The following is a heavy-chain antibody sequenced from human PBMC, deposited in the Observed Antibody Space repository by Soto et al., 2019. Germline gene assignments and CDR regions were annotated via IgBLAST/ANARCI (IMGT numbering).Heavy chain of an antibody. CDR1: GYTFTDYW. J-gene: IGHJ5*02. Sequence: GESLQISCKGSGYTFTDYWIGWVRQLPGKGLEWIGIIYPGDSDTRYSPSFEGQVAISADKSITTAYLQWSSLKASDTAMYYCARRGCTTSRCQNWFEPWGKGTLVTVSS. D-gene: IGHD2-8*01. CDR2: IYPGDSDT. CDR3: ARRGCTTSRCQNWFEP. V-gene: IGHV5-51*01.